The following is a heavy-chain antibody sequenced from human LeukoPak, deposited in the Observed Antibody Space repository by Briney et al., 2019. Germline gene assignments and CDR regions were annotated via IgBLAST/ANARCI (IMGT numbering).Heavy chain of an antibody. CDR3: TKGGAVSSKSITMIRGTRRYYYYMDV. Sequence: GGSLRLSCAASGFTFSSYWMSWVRQAPGKGLEWVSALSDSGGSTFYADSVKGRFTISRDNSKNTLYLQMNRLRAEDTAVYYCTKGGAVSSKSITMIRGTRRYYYYMDVWGKGTTVTISS. D-gene: IGHD3-10*01. CDR2: LSDSGGST. CDR1: GFTFSSYW. V-gene: IGHV3-23*01. J-gene: IGHJ6*03.